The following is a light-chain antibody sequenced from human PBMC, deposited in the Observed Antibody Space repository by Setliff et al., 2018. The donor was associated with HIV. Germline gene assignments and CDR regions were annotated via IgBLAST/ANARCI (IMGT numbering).Light chain of an antibody. CDR1: SSDVGSYNF. Sequence: QSALTQPASVSGSPGQSITLSCTGTSSDVGSYNFVSWYQQHTGSAPKLMIYDVTKRPSGVSDRFSGSKSGNTASLTISGLQTEDEADYYCCSYTSSLTYVFGTGTKVTVL. J-gene: IGLJ1*01. CDR2: DVT. CDR3: CSYTSSLTYV. V-gene: IGLV2-14*03.